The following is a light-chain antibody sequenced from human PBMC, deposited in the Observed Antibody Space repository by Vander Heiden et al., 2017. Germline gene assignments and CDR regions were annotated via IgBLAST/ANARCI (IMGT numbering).Light chain of an antibody. CDR1: SPNIGAGYD. CDR3: QSYDSSLSGSV. CDR2: GNS. V-gene: IGLV1-40*01. Sequence: QSVLTQPPSVSGAPGQRVTISCTGSSPNIGAGYDVHWYQQLPGTAPKPLIYGNSNRPSGVPDRFSGSKSGTSASLAITGLQAEDEADYYCQSYDSSLSGSVFSGGTKLTGL. J-gene: IGLJ2*01.